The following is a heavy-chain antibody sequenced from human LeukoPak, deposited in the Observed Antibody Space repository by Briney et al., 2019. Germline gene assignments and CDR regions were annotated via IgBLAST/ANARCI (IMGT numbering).Heavy chain of an antibody. CDR1: GYTFTSDY. CDR2: INPSGGRT. D-gene: IGHD3-3*01. Sequence: ASVKVSCKATGYTFTSDYIHWVRQAPGQGLEWLGIINPSGGRTTYGQNFQGRVTMTRDTSTSTVYMELSSLRSEDTAVYYCARGSRFLDYWGQGTLVTVSS. V-gene: IGHV1-46*01. CDR3: ARGSRFLDY. J-gene: IGHJ4*02.